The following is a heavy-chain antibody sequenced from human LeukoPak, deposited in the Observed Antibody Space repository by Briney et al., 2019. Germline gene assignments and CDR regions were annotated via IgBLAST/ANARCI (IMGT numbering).Heavy chain of an antibody. D-gene: IGHD6-13*01. CDR3: AGDIAAAGFDY. J-gene: IGHJ4*02. CDR2: IYSGGST. CDR1: GLTFRTYP. Sequence: GGSLRLSCAASGLTFRTYPMSWVRQAPGKGLEWVSVIYSGGSTYYADSVKGRFTISRDNSKNTLYLQMNSLRAEDTAVYYCAGDIAAAGFDYWGQGTLVTVSS. V-gene: IGHV3-66*01.